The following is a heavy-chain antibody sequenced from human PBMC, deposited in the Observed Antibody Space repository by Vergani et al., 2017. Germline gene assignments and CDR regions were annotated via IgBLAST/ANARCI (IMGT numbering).Heavy chain of an antibody. J-gene: IGHJ4*02. CDR3: AGYNGYSRVFDY. Sequence: EVQLVQSGAEVKKPGESLRISCKGSGYSFTSYWISWVRQMPGKGLEWMGRIDPSDSYTNYSPSFQGHVTISADKSISTAYLQWSSLKASDTAMYYCAGYNGYSRVFDYWGQGTLVTVSS. V-gene: IGHV5-10-1*03. CDR2: IDPSDSYT. CDR1: GYSFTSYW. D-gene: IGHD1-14*01.